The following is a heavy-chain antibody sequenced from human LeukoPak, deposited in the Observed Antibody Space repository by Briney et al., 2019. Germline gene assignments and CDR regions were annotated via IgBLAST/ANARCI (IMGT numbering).Heavy chain of an antibody. V-gene: IGHV7-4-1*02. CDR1: GYSFTNYA. D-gene: IGHD3-10*01. J-gene: IGHJ4*02. CDR3: ARNNADGEGRFSY. CDR2: INTNTGNP. Sequence: GASVKVSCKASGYSFTNYAMNWVRQAPGQGLEWMGWINTNTGNPTYAQGFTGRFVFPLDTSVSTAYLQISSLKAEDTAVYYCARNNADGEGRFSYWGQGTLVTVSS.